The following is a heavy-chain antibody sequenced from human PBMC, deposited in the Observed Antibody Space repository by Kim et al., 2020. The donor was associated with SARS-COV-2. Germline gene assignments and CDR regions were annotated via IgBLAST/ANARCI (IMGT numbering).Heavy chain of an antibody. D-gene: IGHD3-22*01. Sequence: GGSLRLSCTTSGLNFGDYAMSWFRQAPGKGLEWVAFIRSKRYGETTEYAASVKGRFTISRDDSKRIAYLQMNGLKTEDTAVYYCTSGQYYYDSAAYYHDYWGQGTLGTVSS. CDR3: TSGQYYYDSAAYYHDY. CDR1: GLNFGDYA. CDR2: IRSKRYGETT. J-gene: IGHJ4*02. V-gene: IGHV3-49*03.